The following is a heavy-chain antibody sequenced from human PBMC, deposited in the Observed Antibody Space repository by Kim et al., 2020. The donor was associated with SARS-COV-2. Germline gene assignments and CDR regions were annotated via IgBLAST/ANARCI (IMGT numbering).Heavy chain of an antibody. V-gene: IGHV4-59*01. J-gene: IGHJ4*02. D-gene: IGHD1-1*01. Sequence: LKSRVTISVDTSKNEFSLKQSSVTAADTAVYYCAGWGPSDLEPEKLGFDYWGQGTLVTVSS. CDR3: AGWGPSDLEPEKLGFDY.